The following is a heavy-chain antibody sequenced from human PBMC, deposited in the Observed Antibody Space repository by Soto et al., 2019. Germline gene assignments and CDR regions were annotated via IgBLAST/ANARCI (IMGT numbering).Heavy chain of an antibody. D-gene: IGHD3-22*01. J-gene: IGHJ4*02. Sequence: GSGPTLVNPTPTLTLTCTFSGFSLSSSGVGVGWIRQPPGKALEWLAVIYWDDDKRYSPSLKSRLTITKDTSKNQVVLTMTNMDHVDTGTYYCEHSGVDTSGYYYGSAYWGQGTLVTVSS. V-gene: IGHV2-5*02. CDR2: IYWDDDK. CDR3: EHSGVDTSGYYYGSAY. CDR1: GFSLSSSGVG.